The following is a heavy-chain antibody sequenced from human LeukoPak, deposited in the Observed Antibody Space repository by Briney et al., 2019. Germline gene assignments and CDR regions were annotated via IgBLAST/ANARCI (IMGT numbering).Heavy chain of an antibody. V-gene: IGHV3-64D*06. CDR1: GFTFSDYA. D-gene: IGHD3-3*01. CDR3: VLFFDDVFDI. CDR2: ITSKGGGT. J-gene: IGHJ3*02. Sequence: GGSLRLSCSASGFTFSDYAMHWVRQAPGKGLEYVSTITSKGGGTYYADSVKGRFTISRDNSKNTLYLQMSSLRVDDTAVYYCVLFFDDVFDIWGQGTMVTVSS.